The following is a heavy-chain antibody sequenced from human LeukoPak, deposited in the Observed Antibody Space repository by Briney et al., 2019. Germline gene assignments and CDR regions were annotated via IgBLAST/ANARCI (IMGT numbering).Heavy chain of an antibody. Sequence: GGSLRLSCAASGFTFSSYEMNWVRQAPGKGLEWVSYISSSGSTIYYADSVKGRFTISRDNAKNSLYLQMSSLRVEDTAVYYCAREIHNAFDIWGQGTMVTVSS. CDR3: AREIHNAFDI. CDR1: GFTFSSYE. CDR2: ISSSGSTI. V-gene: IGHV3-48*03. J-gene: IGHJ3*02.